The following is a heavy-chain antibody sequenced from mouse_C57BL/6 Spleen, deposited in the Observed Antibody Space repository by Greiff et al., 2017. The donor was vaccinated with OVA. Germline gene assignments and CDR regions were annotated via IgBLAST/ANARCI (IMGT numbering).Heavy chain of an antibody. CDR2: IRNKANGYTT. J-gene: IGHJ3*01. CDR3: ARSLYDYAFAY. CDR1: GFTFTDYY. D-gene: IGHD2-4*01. V-gene: IGHV7-3*01. Sequence: EVKLMESGGGLVQPGGSLSLSCAASGFTFTDYYMSWVRQPPGQALEWLGFIRNKANGYTTEYSASVKGRFTISRDNSQSILYLQMNALRAEDSATYYCARSLYDYAFAYWGQGTLVTVSA.